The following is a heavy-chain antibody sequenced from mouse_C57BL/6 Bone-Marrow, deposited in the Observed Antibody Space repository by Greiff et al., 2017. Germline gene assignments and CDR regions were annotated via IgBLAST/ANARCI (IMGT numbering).Heavy chain of an antibody. V-gene: IGHV1-81*01. CDR3: ASGRSYFDY. Sequence: VKLQESGAELARPGASVKLSCKASGYTFTSYGISWVKQRTGQGLEWIGEIYPRSGNTYYNEKFKGKATLTADKSSSTAYMELRSLTSEDTAVYFCASGRSYFDYWGQGTTLTVSA. CDR1: GYTFTSYG. CDR2: IYPRSGNT. J-gene: IGHJ2*01.